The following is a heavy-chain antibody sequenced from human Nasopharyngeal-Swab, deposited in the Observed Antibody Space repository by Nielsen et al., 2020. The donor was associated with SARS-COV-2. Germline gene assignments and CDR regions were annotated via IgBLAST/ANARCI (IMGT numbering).Heavy chain of an antibody. J-gene: IGHJ4*02. CDR2: ISYDGSNK. Sequence: WIRQPLGKGLEWVAVISYDGSNKYYADSVKGRFTISRDNSKNTLYLQMNSLRAEDTAVYYCARGVRVAAADYFDYWGQGTLVTVSS. V-gene: IGHV3-30-3*01. CDR3: ARGVRVAAADYFDY. D-gene: IGHD6-13*01.